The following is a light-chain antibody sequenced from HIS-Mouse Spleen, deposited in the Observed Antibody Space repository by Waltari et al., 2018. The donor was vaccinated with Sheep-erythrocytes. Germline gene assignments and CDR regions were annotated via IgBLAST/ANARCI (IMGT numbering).Light chain of an antibody. CDR3: CSYAGSYNHV. CDR1: SSDVGGYNY. CDR2: DVS. Sequence: QSALPQPRSVHGSPGQSVTISCTGTSSDVGGYNYVSLYQQHPGKAPKLIIYDVSKRPSGVPDRFSGSKSGNTASLTISGLQAEDEADYYCCSYAGSYNHVFATGTKVTVL. J-gene: IGLJ1*01. V-gene: IGLV2-11*01.